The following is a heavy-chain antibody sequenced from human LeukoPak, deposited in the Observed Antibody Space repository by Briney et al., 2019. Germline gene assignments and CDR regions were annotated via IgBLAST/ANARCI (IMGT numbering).Heavy chain of an antibody. CDR3: AKDRRIAVAGTRSWYFDL. Sequence: PGGSLRLSCAASGFTFSSYDMSWARHSPGKGLEWVSAISGSGGSTYYADSVKRRFHISRDNSKNTLYLQMNSLRAEDTVVYYCAKDRRIAVAGTRSWYFDLWGRGTLVTVSS. D-gene: IGHD6-19*01. CDR1: GFTFSSYD. J-gene: IGHJ2*01. V-gene: IGHV3-23*01. CDR2: ISGSGGST.